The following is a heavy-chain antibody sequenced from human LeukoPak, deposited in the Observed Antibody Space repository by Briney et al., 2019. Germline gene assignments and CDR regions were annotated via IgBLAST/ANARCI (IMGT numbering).Heavy chain of an antibody. V-gene: IGHV3-23*01. D-gene: IGHD3-16*02. CDR3: AKYRGTPG. J-gene: IGHJ4*02. CDR2: ISGIGIST. Sequence: GGSLRLSCAASGFTFSNYAMSWVRQAPGKGLEWVSDISGIGISTYYADSVKGRFTTSRDNPKNTLYLQMNSLRVEDTAFYYCAKYRGTPGWGQGTLVTVSS. CDR1: GFTFSNYA.